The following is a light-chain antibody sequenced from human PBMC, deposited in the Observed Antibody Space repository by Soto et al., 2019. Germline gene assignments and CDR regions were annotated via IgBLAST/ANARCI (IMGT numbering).Light chain of an antibody. J-gene: IGKJ1*01. CDR1: QSVSSC. CDR2: GAS. V-gene: IGKV3-15*01. CDR3: QQYNSYSRT. Sequence: EIEMTQSPATLSVSVGDRATLSCRASQSVSSCLAWYQQKPGQAPRLLIYGASSRASGIPSRFSGSGSGTEFTLTISSLQSEDFAVYYCQQYNSYSRTFGEGTKVDIK.